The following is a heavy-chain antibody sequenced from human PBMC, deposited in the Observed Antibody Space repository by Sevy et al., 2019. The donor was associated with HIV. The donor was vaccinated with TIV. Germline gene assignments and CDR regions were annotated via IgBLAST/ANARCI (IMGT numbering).Heavy chain of an antibody. D-gene: IGHD3-22*01. CDR1: GFTVSSNY. Sequence: GGSLRLSCAASGFTVSSNYMSWVRHAPGKGLEWVSVIYSGGSTYYADSVKGRFTISRDNSKNTLYLQMNSLRAEDTAVYYCARVGFDSSGYYNRGGYFDYWGQGTLVTVSS. J-gene: IGHJ4*02. CDR2: IYSGGST. V-gene: IGHV3-53*01. CDR3: ARVGFDSSGYYNRGGYFDY.